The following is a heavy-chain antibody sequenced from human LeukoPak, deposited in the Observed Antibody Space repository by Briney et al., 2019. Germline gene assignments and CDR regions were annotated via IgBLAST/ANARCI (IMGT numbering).Heavy chain of an antibody. V-gene: IGHV3-7*03. Sequence: GGSLRLSCAVSGFTFSGFWMSWSRQAPGKGLEWVASINSDGSEGYYADVVKGRFTISRDNAKNSLYLQINSLRAEDTAVCYCARSSYSSSSSVWGQGTMVTVSS. CDR3: ARSSYSSSSSV. D-gene: IGHD6-6*01. CDR1: GFTFSGFW. CDR2: INSDGSEG. J-gene: IGHJ3*01.